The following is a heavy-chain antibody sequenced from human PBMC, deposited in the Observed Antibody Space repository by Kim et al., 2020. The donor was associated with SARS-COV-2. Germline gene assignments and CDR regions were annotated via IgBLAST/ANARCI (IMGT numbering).Heavy chain of an antibody. CDR2: ISWNSDKI. Sequence: GGSLRLSCAASGFTFDDYAMHWVRQVPGKGLEWVSGISWNSDKIAYADSVEGRFTIFRDNAQNFLYLQMNSLRLEDTAFYYCVKDRVGPSLYYFYYWGPG. CDR3: VKDRVGPSLYYFYY. D-gene: IGHD1-26*01. J-gene: IGHJ4*02. CDR1: GFTFDDYA. V-gene: IGHV3-9*01.